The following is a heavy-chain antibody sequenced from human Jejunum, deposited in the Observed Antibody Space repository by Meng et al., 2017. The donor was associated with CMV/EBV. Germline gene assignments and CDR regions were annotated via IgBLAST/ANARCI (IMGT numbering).Heavy chain of an antibody. CDR2: INTSVGYT. Sequence: QVQLVQSGSELKKPGASWKVSCKASGYTFTGYYMHWVRQAPGQGLEWMGIINTSVGYTSHAQKFQGRVTMTRDTSTSTVHMEVSSLRSADTAVYYCARASRVLGGFDYWGQGTLVTVSS. CDR1: GYTFTGYY. V-gene: IGHV1-46*01. CDR3: ARASRVLGGFDY. D-gene: IGHD3-16*01. J-gene: IGHJ4*02.